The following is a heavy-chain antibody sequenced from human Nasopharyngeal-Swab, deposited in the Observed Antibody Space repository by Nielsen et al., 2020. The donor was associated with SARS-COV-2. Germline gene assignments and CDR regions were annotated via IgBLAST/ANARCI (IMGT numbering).Heavy chain of an antibody. V-gene: IGHV4-59*12. CDR3: ARGDGRTVWRSYSFDS. J-gene: IGHJ4*02. CDR1: GGSISSYY. CDR2: IYCSGST. Sequence: GSLRLSCTVSGGSISSYYWSWIRQPPGKGLEWIGYIYCSGSTNYNPSLKSRVTISVDTSKNQFSLRLNSVTAADTAVYFCARGDGRTVWRSYSFDSWGQGTLVTVSS. D-gene: IGHD1-26*01.